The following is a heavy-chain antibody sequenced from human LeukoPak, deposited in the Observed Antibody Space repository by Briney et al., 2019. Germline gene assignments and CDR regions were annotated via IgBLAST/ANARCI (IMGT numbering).Heavy chain of an antibody. CDR1: GFTFSSYS. CDR2: ISSGGTYI. CDR3: ARDRSGYSGYECQAY. D-gene: IGHD5-12*01. Sequence: PGRSLRLSCAASGFTFSSYSMNWVRQAPGKGPEWVSSISSGGTYIYYADSVKGRFTISRDNTKNSLYLQMNSLRAEDTAVYYCARDRSGYSGYECQAYWGQGNLVTVSS. J-gene: IGHJ4*02. V-gene: IGHV3-21*01.